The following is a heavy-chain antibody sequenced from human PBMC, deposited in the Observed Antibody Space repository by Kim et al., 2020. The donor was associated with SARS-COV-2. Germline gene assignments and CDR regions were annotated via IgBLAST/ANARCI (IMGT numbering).Heavy chain of an antibody. CDR3: ARDRGRWLQFDAFDI. J-gene: IGHJ3*02. D-gene: IGHD5-12*01. V-gene: IGHV3-33*01. CDR1: GFTFSSYG. CDR2: IWYDGSNK. Sequence: GGSLRLSCAASGFTFSSYGMHWVRQAPGKGLEWVAVIWYDGSNKYYADSVKGRFTISRDNSKNTLYLQMNSLRAEDTAVYYCARDRGRWLQFDAFDIWGQGTMVTVSS.